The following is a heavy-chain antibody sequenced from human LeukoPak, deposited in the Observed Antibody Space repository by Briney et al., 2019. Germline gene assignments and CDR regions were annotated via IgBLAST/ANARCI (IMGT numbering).Heavy chain of an antibody. CDR3: ARDDYCSGGSCPLGY. CDR2: IYSSGTT. CDR1: GGSITSYY. J-gene: IGHJ4*02. Sequence: SETLSLTCTASGGSITSYYWSWIRQPAGKGLEWIGRIYSSGTTNYNPSLKSRVTISVDKSKDQFSLNLSSVTAADTAVYYCARDDYCSGGSCPLGYWGQGTLVTVSS. D-gene: IGHD2-15*01. V-gene: IGHV4-4*07.